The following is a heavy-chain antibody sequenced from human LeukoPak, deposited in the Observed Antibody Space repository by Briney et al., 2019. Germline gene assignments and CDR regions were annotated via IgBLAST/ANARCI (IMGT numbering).Heavy chain of an antibody. CDR2: IKQDGSEK. CDR1: GFTFSDYE. D-gene: IGHD4/OR15-4a*01. J-gene: IGHJ4*02. Sequence: PGGSLRLSCAASGFTFSDYEMNWVRQAPGKGLEWVANIKQDGSEKYYVDSVKGRFIISRDNARSSLYLQMNSLRAEDTAVYYCARFRASMVAPTYYLDYWGQGTLVTVSS. CDR3: ARFRASMVAPTYYLDY. V-gene: IGHV3-7*01.